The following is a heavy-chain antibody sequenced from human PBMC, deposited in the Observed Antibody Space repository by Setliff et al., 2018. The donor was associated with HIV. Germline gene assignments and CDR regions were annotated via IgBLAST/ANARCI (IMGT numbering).Heavy chain of an antibody. J-gene: IGHJ4*02. CDR1: GGSISSYY. V-gene: IGHV4-4*09. CDR3: ARAVTWGSCSGGGCYGFYY. CDR2: IYSSGST. D-gene: IGHD2-15*01. Sequence: SETLSLTCTVSGGSISSYYGIWIRQPPGKGLEWLGHIYSSGSTNYNPSLKSRVTISVDTSKNQFSLKLYSVTAADTAVYYCARAVTWGSCSGGGCYGFYYWGQGTLVTVSS.